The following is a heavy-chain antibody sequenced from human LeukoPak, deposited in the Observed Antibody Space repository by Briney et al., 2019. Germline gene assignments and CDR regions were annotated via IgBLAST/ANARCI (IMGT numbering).Heavy chain of an antibody. V-gene: IGHV4-4*09. CDR1: GGSISSYY. CDR2: IYTSGST. Sequence: PSETLSLTCTVSGGSISSYYWSWIRQPPGKGLEWIGYIYTSGSTNYDPSLKSRVTISVHTSKNQFSLKLSSVTAADTAVYYCARLGYNWNFDAFDIWGQGTMVTVSS. D-gene: IGHD1-7*01. CDR3: ARLGYNWNFDAFDI. J-gene: IGHJ3*02.